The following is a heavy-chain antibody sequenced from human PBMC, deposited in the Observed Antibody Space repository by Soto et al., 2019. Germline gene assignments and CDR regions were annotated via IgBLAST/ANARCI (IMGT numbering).Heavy chain of an antibody. CDR2: INWKSDI. V-gene: IGHV3-9*01. J-gene: IGHJ6*02. D-gene: IGHD2-2*01. Sequence: GGSLRLSCAVSGFTFDDNAMHWVRQAPEKGLEWVSGINWKSDIGYADSVKGRFTISRDNAENSLYLQMNSLRAEDTAVYYCAKRGDIVEVSRTFVGYGMDVWGQGTTVTVSS. CDR1: GFTFDDNA. CDR3: AKRGDIVEVSRTFVGYGMDV.